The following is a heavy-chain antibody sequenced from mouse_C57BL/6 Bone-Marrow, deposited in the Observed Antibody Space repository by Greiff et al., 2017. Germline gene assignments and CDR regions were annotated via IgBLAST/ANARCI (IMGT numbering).Heavy chain of an antibody. J-gene: IGHJ3*01. V-gene: IGHV1-53*01. Sequence: QVQLQQPGTDLVKPGASVKLSCKASGYTFTSYWMHWVQQRPGQGLEWLGILNPSNGGTKYHEMFKSRAILTVDKSSSTAYMQLSTLTSEDSAVYYCARGRPAFAYWGQGTLVTVSA. CDR3: ARGRPAFAY. CDR2: LNPSNGGT. CDR1: GYTFTSYW.